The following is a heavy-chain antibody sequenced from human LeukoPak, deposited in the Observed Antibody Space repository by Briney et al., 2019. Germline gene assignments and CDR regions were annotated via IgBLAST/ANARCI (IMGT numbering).Heavy chain of an antibody. CDR3: ARVGVEYCSSTSCTVNWFDP. V-gene: IGHV1-8*01. CDR2: MNPNRGNT. J-gene: IGHJ5*02. D-gene: IGHD2-2*01. Sequence: ASVKVSCKASGYTFTSYDLNWVRQAPGQGLEWMGWMNPNRGNTGYAQKFQGRVTIARNTSISTAYMELSSLRSEDTAVYYCARVGVEYCSSTSCTVNWFDPWGQGTLVTVSS. CDR1: GYTFTSYD.